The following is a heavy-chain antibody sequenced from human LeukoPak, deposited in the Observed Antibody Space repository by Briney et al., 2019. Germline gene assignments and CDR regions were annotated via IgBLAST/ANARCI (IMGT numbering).Heavy chain of an antibody. J-gene: IGHJ4*02. V-gene: IGHV3-53*01. CDR2: IYSGGST. D-gene: IGHD3-22*01. CDR1: GFTFSSYG. CDR3: ARAYYDSSGYYN. Sequence: GGSLRLSCAASGFTFSSYGMSWVRQAPGKGLEWVSVIYSGGSTYYADSVKGRFTISRDNSKNTLYLQMNSLRAEDTAVYYCARAYYDSSGYYNWGQGTLVTVSS.